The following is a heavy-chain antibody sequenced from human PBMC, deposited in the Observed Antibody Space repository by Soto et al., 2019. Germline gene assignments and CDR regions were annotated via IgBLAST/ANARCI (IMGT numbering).Heavy chain of an antibody. CDR2: IFYGGTT. V-gene: IGHV4-59*05. CDR1: GGSISGYY. J-gene: IGHJ4*02. CDR3: ARHRGPAPVY. D-gene: IGHD3-10*01. Sequence: QVQLQESGPGLVKPSETLSLTCTVSGGSISGYYWTWIRQPTGKGLDWVGSIFYGGTTDYNPSLTSRLTMSLDTSKNHFSLKLRSVTAADTAVYYCARHRGPAPVYWGQGTLVTASS.